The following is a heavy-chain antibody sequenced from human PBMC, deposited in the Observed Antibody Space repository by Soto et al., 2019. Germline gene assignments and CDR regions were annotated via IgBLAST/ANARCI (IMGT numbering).Heavy chain of an antibody. V-gene: IGHV3-30*18. Sequence: QVQLMESGGGVVQPGRSLRLSCAASGFTFSSYGMHWVRQAPGKGLEWVAVISYDGSNKYYADSVKGRFTISRDNSKNTLYLQMNSLRAEDTAVYYCAKARYCSGGSCYYYYYYYMDVWGKGTTVTVSS. D-gene: IGHD2-15*01. J-gene: IGHJ6*03. CDR3: AKARYCSGGSCYYYYYYYMDV. CDR1: GFTFSSYG. CDR2: ISYDGSNK.